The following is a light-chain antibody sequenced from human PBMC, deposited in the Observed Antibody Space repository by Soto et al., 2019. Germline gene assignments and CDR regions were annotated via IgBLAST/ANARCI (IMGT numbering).Light chain of an antibody. J-gene: IGKJ4*01. Sequence: EIVLTQSPATLSLSPGERATLSCRASQTISTYLAWYQQKPGQAPRLIIYNASNRATGIPSRFSGSGSGTDFTLTINYLQSEDFATYYCQQYYSFPLLTFGGGTKVDIK. CDR2: NAS. CDR3: QQYYSFPLLT. V-gene: IGKV3-11*01. CDR1: QTISTY.